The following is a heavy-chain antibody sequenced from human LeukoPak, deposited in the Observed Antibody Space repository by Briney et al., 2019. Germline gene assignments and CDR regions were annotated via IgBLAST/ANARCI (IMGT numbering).Heavy chain of an antibody. J-gene: IGHJ4*02. CDR2: ISWNSGSI. Sequence: GGSLRLSCAASGFAFDDYAMHWVRQAPGKGLEWVSGISWNSGSIGYADSVKGRFTISRDNAKNSLYLQMNSLRAEDTALYYCATDRMTDYPRAFYYWGEEAPVTASS. CDR1: GFAFDDYA. V-gene: IGHV3-9*01. D-gene: IGHD4-11*01. CDR3: ATDRMTDYPRAFYY.